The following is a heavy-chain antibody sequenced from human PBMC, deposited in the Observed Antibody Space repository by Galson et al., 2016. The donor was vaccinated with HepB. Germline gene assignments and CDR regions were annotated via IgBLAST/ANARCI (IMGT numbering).Heavy chain of an antibody. J-gene: IGHJ2*01. Sequence: SLRLSCAASGFTFSSYWMHWVRQAPGKGLVWVSRINSDGSSTSYAASVKGRFTISRDNAKNTLYLQMNSMRAEDTAVYYCARASLHMVRGVSQWYFDLWGRGTLVTVSS. V-gene: IGHV3-74*01. D-gene: IGHD3-10*01. CDR1: GFTFSSYW. CDR2: INSDGSST. CDR3: ARASLHMVRGVSQWYFDL.